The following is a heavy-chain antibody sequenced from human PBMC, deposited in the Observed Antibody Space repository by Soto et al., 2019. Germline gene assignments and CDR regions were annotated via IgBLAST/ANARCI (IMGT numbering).Heavy chain of an antibody. CDR1: GFTFSSYG. J-gene: IGHJ4*02. D-gene: IGHD4-17*01. Sequence: QGQLVESGGGVVQPGRSLRLSCAASGFTFSSYGMHWVRQAPGKGLEWGAVISYDGSNKYYADSVKGRFTISRDHSKNRLYVQMNSLRSEDTDVYYCANDYYGDYVAFFDYWGQGTLVTVSS. CDR2: ISYDGSNK. V-gene: IGHV3-30*18. CDR3: ANDYYGDYVAFFDY.